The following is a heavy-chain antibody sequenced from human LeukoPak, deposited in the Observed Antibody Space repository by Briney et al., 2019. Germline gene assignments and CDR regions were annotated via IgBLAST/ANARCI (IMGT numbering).Heavy chain of an antibody. CDR1: GYTLTELS. CDR2: FDPEECET. Sequence: SVKVSCKVSGYTLTELSMHWVRQAPGKGLEGMGGFDPEECETIYAQKFQGRVTMTKNHSTDTAYMELSSLRSEDTAVYYCATLRVTYSSGWHRRGDWFDPWGQGTLVTVSS. CDR3: ATLRVTYSSGWHRRGDWFDP. J-gene: IGHJ5*02. D-gene: IGHD6-19*01. V-gene: IGHV1-24*01.